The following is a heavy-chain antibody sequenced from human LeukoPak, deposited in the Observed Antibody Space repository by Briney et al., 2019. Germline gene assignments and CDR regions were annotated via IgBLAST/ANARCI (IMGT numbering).Heavy chain of an antibody. J-gene: IGHJ4*02. Sequence: GGSLRLSCAASGFTVSSNYMSWVRQAPGKGLEWVSVIYSGGSTYYADSVKGRFTISSDNSKNTLYLQMNSLRAEDTAVYYCARGMPRSGWCFDYWGQGTLVTVSS. CDR3: ARGMPRSGWCFDY. V-gene: IGHV3-66*02. CDR2: IYSGGST. CDR1: GFTVSSNY. D-gene: IGHD6-19*01.